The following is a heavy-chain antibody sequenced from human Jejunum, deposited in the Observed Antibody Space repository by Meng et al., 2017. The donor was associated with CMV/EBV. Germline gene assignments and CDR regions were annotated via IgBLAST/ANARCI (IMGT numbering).Heavy chain of an antibody. CDR1: FCTYW. V-gene: IGHV3-7*01. CDR3: ARDRYSYGRYYYYYAMDV. J-gene: IGHJ6*02. Sequence: FCTYWMSWVPQAPGQGLEWVANIKQDGDEEYYVDSVKGRFTISRDNAKNSLYLQMNSLRAEDTAVYYCARDRYSYGRYYYYYAMDVWGQGTTVTVSS. CDR2: IKQDGDEE. D-gene: IGHD5-18*01.